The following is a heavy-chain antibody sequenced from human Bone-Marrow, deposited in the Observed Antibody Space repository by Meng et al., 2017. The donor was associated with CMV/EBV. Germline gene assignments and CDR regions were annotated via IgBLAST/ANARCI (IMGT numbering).Heavy chain of an antibody. Sequence: GGSLRLSCVASGFTFDDYAMHWVRQAPGKGLEWVSGITWNSGNIEYADSVKGRFTISRDNAKNSLYLQMNSLRAEDTALYYCAPGRYFYASGTTEPYDYWGQGTLVTVSS. J-gene: IGHJ4*02. CDR3: APGRYFYASGTTEPYDY. CDR1: GFTFDDYA. CDR2: ITWNSGNI. V-gene: IGHV3-9*01. D-gene: IGHD3-10*01.